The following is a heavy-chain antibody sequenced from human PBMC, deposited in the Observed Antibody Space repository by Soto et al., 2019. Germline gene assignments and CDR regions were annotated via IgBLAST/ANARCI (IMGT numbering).Heavy chain of an antibody. J-gene: IGHJ5*02. D-gene: IGHD5-12*01. CDR1: GCSISSYY. CDR2: IYYSGST. CDR3: ARDHGYNHWGWFDP. Sequence: SXTLSLTCSVSGCSISSYYLIWIRQPPGKGLEWIGYIYYSGSTNYNPSLKSRVTISVDTSKNQFSLKLSSVTAADTAVYYCARDHGYNHWGWFDPWGQGTLVTVSS. V-gene: IGHV4-59*01.